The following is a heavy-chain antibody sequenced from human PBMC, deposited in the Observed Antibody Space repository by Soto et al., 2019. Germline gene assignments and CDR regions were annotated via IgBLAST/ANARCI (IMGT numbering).Heavy chain of an antibody. D-gene: IGHD6-13*01. Sequence: QVKLVESGGDLVKPGGSLRLACTTSGFTFSDYYMSWIRQAPGKGLEWVSYISNGGERLDYADSVRGRFTISRDDATSSLFLHMTNLSGEDTAIYFCARDSPSSGSRWPPLDVDYWGQGTQVTVSS. J-gene: IGHJ4*02. CDR1: GFTFSDYY. CDR3: ARDSPSSGSRWPPLDVDY. V-gene: IGHV3-11*01. CDR2: ISNGGERL.